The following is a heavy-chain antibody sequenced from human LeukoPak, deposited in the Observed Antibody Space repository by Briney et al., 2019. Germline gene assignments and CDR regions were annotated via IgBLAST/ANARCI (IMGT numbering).Heavy chain of an antibody. V-gene: IGHV3-49*04. CDR1: GFAFYDFA. J-gene: IGHJ4*02. Sequence: GGSLRLSCTPSGFAFYDFAMSWVRQPAGKGLEWVGFIRRRAYGGAAEYAASVKGRFIISRDDSKGIAYLQMNSLKTEDTAVYYCSRNGLVDFDYWGQGSRVIVSP. CDR3: SRNGLVDFDY. CDR2: IRRRAYGGAA.